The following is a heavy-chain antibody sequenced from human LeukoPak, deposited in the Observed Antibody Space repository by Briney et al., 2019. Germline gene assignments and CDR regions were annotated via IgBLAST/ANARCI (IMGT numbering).Heavy chain of an antibody. CDR2: IYSGGST. V-gene: IGHV3-66*01. J-gene: IGHJ4*02. CDR1: GFTFRTYT. CDR3: ARGLGYSSRDY. Sequence: GGSLRLSCAASGFTFRTYTMHWVRQAPGKGLEWVSVIYSGGSTYYADSVKGRFTISRDNSKNTLYLQMNSLRAEDTAVYYCARGLGYSSRDYWGQGTLVTVSS. D-gene: IGHD5-18*01.